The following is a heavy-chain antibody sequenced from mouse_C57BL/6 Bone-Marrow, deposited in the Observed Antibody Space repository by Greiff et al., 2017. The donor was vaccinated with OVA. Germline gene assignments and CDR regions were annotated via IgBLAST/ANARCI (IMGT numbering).Heavy chain of an antibody. CDR2: FHPYNDDT. J-gene: IGHJ4*01. Sequence: QVQLQQSGAELVKPGASVKMSCKASGYTFTTYPIEWMKQNHGKSLAWIGNFHPYNDDTKYNEKFKGKATLTVEKSSSTVYLELSRLTSDDSAVYYCARGGPYYYGSSLGYAMDYWGQGTSVTVSS. CDR1: GYTFTTYP. CDR3: ARGGPYYYGSSLGYAMDY. V-gene: IGHV1-47*01. D-gene: IGHD1-1*01.